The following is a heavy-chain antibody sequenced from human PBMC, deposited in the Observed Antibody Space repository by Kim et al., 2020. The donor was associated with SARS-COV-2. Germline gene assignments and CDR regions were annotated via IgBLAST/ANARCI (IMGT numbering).Heavy chain of an antibody. D-gene: IGHD3-10*01. V-gene: IGHV4-31*02. Sequence: KSRVTISVDTPKNQFSLRLSAVTAADTAVYYCARGVEGTMVRGVMVKFDYWGQGTLVTVSS. CDR3: ARGVEGTMVRGVMVKFDY. J-gene: IGHJ4*02.